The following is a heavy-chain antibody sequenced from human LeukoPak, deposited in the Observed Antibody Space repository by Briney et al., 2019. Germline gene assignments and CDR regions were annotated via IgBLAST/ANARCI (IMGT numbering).Heavy chain of an antibody. V-gene: IGHV4-34*01. CDR3: ARLRTHRTYQLLPPKGYYMDV. Sequence: PSETLSLTCAVYGGSFSGYYWSWIRQPPGKGLEWIGEINHSGSTNYNPSLKSRVTISVDTSKNQFSLKLSSVTAADTAVYYCARLRTHRTYQLLPPKGYYMDVWGKGTTVTISS. J-gene: IGHJ6*03. D-gene: IGHD2-2*01. CDR1: GGSFSGYY. CDR2: INHSGST.